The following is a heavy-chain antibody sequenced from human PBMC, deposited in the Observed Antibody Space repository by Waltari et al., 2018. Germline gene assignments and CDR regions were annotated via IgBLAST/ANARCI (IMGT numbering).Heavy chain of an antibody. CDR2: INHSGST. CDR3: ARERSYSGYDYSPFDY. V-gene: IGHV4-34*01. Sequence: QVQLQQWGAGLLKPSETLSLTCAVYGGSFSGYYWSWLRQPPGKGLEWIGEINHSGSTNYNPSLKSRVTISVDTSKNQFSLKLSSVTAADTAVYYCARERSYSGYDYSPFDYWGQGTLVTVSS. D-gene: IGHD5-12*01. CDR1: GGSFSGYY. J-gene: IGHJ4*02.